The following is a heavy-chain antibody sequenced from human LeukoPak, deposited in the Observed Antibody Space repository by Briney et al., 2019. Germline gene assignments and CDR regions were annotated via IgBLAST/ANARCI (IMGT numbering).Heavy chain of an antibody. CDR1: GYTFTSYD. J-gene: IGHJ4*02. CDR2: MNPNSGNT. Sequence: ASVKVSCKASGYTFTSYDINWVRQATGQGLEWMGWMNPNSGNTGYAQKFQGRVTMTRNTSISTAYMELSSLRSEDTAVYYCARDVGLRLGELSLHYYFDYWGQGTLVTVSS. D-gene: IGHD3-16*02. V-gene: IGHV1-8*01. CDR3: ARDVGLRLGELSLHYYFDY.